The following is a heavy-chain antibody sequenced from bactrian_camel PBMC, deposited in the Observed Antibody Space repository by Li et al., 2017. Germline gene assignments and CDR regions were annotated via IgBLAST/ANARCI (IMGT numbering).Heavy chain of an antibody. Sequence: HVQLVESGGESVQAGGSLRLSCEGSGRTYDKWCMGWFRQAPGKEREGIATIDSSGRSAYADFAKGRFTISRDNARNTLYLQMNSLKPEDTAMYYCTKDRSYGTRNWAQSTRGQGTQVTVS. D-gene: IGHD3*01. V-gene: IGHV3S57*01. J-gene: IGHJ4*01. CDR1: GRTYDKWC. CDR3: TKDRSYGTRNWAQST. CDR2: IDSSGRS.